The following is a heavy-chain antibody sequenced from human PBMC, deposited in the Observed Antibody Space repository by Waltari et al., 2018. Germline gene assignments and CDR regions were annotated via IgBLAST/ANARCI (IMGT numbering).Heavy chain of an antibody. V-gene: IGHV4-39*07. D-gene: IGHD1-26*01. CDR1: GGSLSSSSYY. CDR3: AREGGSYPLL. J-gene: IGHJ4*02. Sequence: QLQLQESGPGLVKPSETLSLTCTVPGGSLSSSSYYWGSIRQPPGKGLEWIGSIYYSGSTYYNPSLKSRVTISVDTSKNQFSLKLSSVTAADTAVYYCAREGGSYPLLWGQGTLVTVSS. CDR2: IYYSGST.